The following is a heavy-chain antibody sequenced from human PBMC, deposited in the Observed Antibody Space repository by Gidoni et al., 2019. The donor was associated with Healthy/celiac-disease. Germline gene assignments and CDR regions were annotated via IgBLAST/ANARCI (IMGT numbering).Heavy chain of an antibody. V-gene: IGHV3-15*01. J-gene: IGHJ4*02. D-gene: IGHD6-19*01. CDR1: GFTFSNAW. Sequence: EVQLVESGGGLVKPGGSLRLSCAASGFTFSNAWMSWVRQAPGKGLEWVGRIKSKTDGGTTDYAAPVKGRFTISRDDSKNTLYLQMNSLKTEDTAVYYCTTDAAGIAVAGRGGYWGQGTLVTVSS. CDR3: TTDAAGIAVAGRGGY. CDR2: IKSKTDGGTT.